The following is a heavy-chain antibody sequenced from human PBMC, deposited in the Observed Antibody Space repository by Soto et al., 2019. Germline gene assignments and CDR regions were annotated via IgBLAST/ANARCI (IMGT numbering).Heavy chain of an antibody. CDR1: RFTFSSFG. CDR3: AREIAAGDFDY. V-gene: IGHV3-33*01. CDR2: IWYDEIKK. J-gene: IGHJ4*02. D-gene: IGHD6-13*01. Sequence: QVQVVEAGGGVVQPGTSLRLSCAASRFTFSSFGMHWVRQAPGKGLEWVGFIWYDEIKKHYADSVRGRFTIFRDNSKNTLYLQMNSLRVDDTGVYYCAREIAAGDFDYWGQGTLVTVSS.